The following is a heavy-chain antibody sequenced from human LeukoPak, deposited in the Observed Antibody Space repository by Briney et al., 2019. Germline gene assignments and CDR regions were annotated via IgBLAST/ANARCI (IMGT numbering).Heavy chain of an antibody. CDR1: GFTFSSYA. J-gene: IGHJ4*02. V-gene: IGHV3-64*01. D-gene: IGHD2-2*01. CDR2: ISSNGGST. Sequence: GGSLRLSCAASGFTFSSYAMHWVRQAPGKGLEYVSAISSNGGSTYYANSVKGRFTISRDNSKNTLYLQMGSLRAEDMAVYYCARNARYCSSTSCYDGYFDYWGQGTLVTVSS. CDR3: ARNARYCSSTSCYDGYFDY.